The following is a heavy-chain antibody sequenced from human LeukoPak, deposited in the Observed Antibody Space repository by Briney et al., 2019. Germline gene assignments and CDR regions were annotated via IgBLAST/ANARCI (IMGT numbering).Heavy chain of an antibody. D-gene: IGHD6-19*01. V-gene: IGHV3-64*02. CDR3: TRGLAISTSGWYDTFDY. CDR2: ISTDGSRI. Sequence: PGGSLRLSCAASGFTFRDSAMYWVRQAPGKGLEYVSVISTDGSRIYYADSVKGRFTISRDNSKNTLYLQMGSLSAEDMAVYYCTRGLAISTSGWYDTFDYWGQGALVTVSS. CDR1: GFTFRDSA. J-gene: IGHJ4*02.